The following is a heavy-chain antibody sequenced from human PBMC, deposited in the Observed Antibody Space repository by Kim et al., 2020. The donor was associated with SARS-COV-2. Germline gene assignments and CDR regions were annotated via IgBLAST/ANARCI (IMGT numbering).Heavy chain of an antibody. Sequence: SETLSLTCTVSGGSISSGGYYWSWIRQHPGKGLEWIGYIYYSGSTYYNLSLKSRVTISVDTSKNQFSLKLSSVTAADTAVYYCARDVGGGFDYWGQGTLVTVSS. D-gene: IGHD3-16*01. V-gene: IGHV4-31*03. CDR2: IYYSGST. CDR1: GGSISSGGYY. J-gene: IGHJ4*02. CDR3: ARDVGGGFDY.